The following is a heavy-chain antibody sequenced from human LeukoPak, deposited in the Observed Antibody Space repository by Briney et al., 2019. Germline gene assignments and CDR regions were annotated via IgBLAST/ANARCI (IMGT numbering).Heavy chain of an antibody. CDR3: ARDLGYYDSSGYYNWFDP. CDR2: IYTSGST. V-gene: IGHV4-61*02. J-gene: IGHJ5*02. Sequence: ASQTLSLTCTVSGGSISSGSYYWSWIRQPAGKGLEWIGRIYTSGSTNYNPSLKSRVTISVDTSKNQFSLKLSSVTAADTAVYYCARDLGYYDSSGYYNWFDPWGQGTLVAVSS. CDR1: GGSISSGSYY. D-gene: IGHD3-22*01.